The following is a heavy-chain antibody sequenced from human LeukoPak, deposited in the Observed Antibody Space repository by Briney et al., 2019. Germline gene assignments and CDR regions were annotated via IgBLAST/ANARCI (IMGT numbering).Heavy chain of an antibody. D-gene: IGHD6-6*01. Sequence: GESLKISCKGSGYTFTSFWIGWVRQMPGKGLEWMGIIYPGDSDTRYSPSFQGQVTISADKSISTAYLQWSSLKASDTAVYYCARSYSSSSSFDYWGQGTLVTVSS. CDR2: IYPGDSDT. V-gene: IGHV5-51*01. CDR1: GYTFTSFW. J-gene: IGHJ4*02. CDR3: ARSYSSSSSFDY.